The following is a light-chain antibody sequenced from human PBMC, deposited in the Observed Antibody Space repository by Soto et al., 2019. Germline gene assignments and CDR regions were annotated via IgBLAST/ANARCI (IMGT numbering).Light chain of an antibody. J-gene: IGKJ1*01. Sequence: DIQMTQSPSTLSASVGDRVTITCRATQSIDSWLAWYQQKPGKAPKLLIYDASSLENGVPSRFSGSGSGTEFTLTISSLQPDDFATYYCQQYNSYSPWTFGQGTKVEIK. V-gene: IGKV1-5*01. CDR1: QSIDSW. CDR2: DAS. CDR3: QQYNSYSPWT.